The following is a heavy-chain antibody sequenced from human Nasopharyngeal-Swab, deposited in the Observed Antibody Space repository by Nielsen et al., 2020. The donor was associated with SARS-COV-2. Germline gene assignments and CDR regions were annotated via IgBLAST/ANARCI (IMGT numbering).Heavy chain of an antibody. CDR3: AKGLEMATADY. J-gene: IGHJ4*02. Sequence: GESLKISCAASGFTFSSYGMHWVRQAPGKGLEWVAVIPYDGSNKYYADSVKGRFTISRDNSKNTLYLQMSSLRAEDTAVYYCAKGLEMATADYWGQGTLVTVSS. D-gene: IGHD5-24*01. V-gene: IGHV3-30*18. CDR2: IPYDGSNK. CDR1: GFTFSSYG.